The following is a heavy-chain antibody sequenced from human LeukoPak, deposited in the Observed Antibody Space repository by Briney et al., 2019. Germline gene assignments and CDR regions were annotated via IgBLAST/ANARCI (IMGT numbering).Heavy chain of an antibody. CDR1: GSTFSDYY. D-gene: IGHD4-17*01. Sequence: GGSLRLSCAASGSTFSDYYMSWIRQAPGKGLEWVSYISSSGTTIYYADSVKGRFTISRDNAKNSLYLQMNSLRAEDTAVYYCARHYTVTTRGDYWGQGTLVTVSS. J-gene: IGHJ4*02. CDR2: ISSSGTTI. V-gene: IGHV3-11*01. CDR3: ARHYTVTTRGDY.